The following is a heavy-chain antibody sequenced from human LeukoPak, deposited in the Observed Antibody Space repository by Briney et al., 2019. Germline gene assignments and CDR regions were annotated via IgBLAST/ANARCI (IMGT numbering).Heavy chain of an antibody. V-gene: IGHV4-61*01. CDR1: GYSVRSGYY. J-gene: IGHJ6*03. CDR3: ARKARASGYYYYMDV. D-gene: IGHD1-26*01. CDR2: IYYSGST. Sequence: SETLSLTCTVSGYSVRSGYYWSWIRQPPGKGLEWIGYIYYSGSTNYNPSLKSRVTISVDTSKNQFSLKLSSVTAADTAVYYCARKARASGYYYYMDVWGKGTTVTVSS.